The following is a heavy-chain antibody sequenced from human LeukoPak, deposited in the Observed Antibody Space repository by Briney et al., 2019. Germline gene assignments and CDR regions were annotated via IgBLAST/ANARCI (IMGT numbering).Heavy chain of an antibody. V-gene: IGHV1-2*02. J-gene: IGHJ5*02. CDR2: INPNSGGT. CDR1: GYTFTGYY. CDR3: AREDGLRGNWFDP. D-gene: IGHD3-10*01. Sequence: GASVKVSCKASGYTFTGYYMHWVRPAPGQGLEWMGWINPNSGGTNYAQKFQGRVTMTRDTSISTAYMELSRLRSDDTAVYYCAREDGLRGNWFDPWGQGTLVTVSS.